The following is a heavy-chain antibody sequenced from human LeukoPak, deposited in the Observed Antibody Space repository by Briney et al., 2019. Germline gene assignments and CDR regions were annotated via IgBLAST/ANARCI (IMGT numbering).Heavy chain of an antibody. CDR2: IYYSGST. Sequence: SETLSLTCTVSGGSPSSGDYYWRWLRQPPGTGLEWLGYIYYSGSTYYNPSLKSRVTIPVDTSKNQFSLKLSSVTAADTAVYYCARDTMTGCSSTSCTTTWGQGTLVTVAS. CDR1: GGSPSSGDYY. CDR3: ARDTMTGCSSTSCTTT. V-gene: IGHV4-30-4*08. D-gene: IGHD2-2*01. J-gene: IGHJ5*02.